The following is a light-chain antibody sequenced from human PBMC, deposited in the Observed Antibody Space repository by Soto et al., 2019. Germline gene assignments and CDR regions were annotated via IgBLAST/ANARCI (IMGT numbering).Light chain of an antibody. CDR2: ATS. Sequence: EIVVTQSPGTLSLSPGERATLSCRASQSIGNNYLAWYQQKPGQAPRLLIYATSIRATGIPDRFSGSGSGTDFTLTISRLEPEDFAVYYCQQYDTSLPVYTFGLGTNLEFK. CDR3: QQYDTSLPVYT. CDR1: QSIGNNY. V-gene: IGKV3-20*01. J-gene: IGKJ2*01.